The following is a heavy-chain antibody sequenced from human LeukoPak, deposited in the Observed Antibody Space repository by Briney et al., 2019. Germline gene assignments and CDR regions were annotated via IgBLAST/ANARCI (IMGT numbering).Heavy chain of an antibody. Sequence: GGSLRLSCAASGFTFSSYAMSWVRQAPGKGLEWVSDISGRGDSTYYADSVKGRFTISRDNSKNTLYLQMNSLRAEDTAVYYCLGYSYGQFDYWGQGTLVTVSS. CDR3: LGYSYGQFDY. D-gene: IGHD5-18*01. V-gene: IGHV3-23*01. CDR2: ISGRGDST. J-gene: IGHJ4*02. CDR1: GFTFSSYA.